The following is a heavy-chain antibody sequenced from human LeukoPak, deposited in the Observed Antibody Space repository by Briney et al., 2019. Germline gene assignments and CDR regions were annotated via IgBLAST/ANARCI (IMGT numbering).Heavy chain of an antibody. CDR1: GFTFSSYG. Sequence: PGRSLRLSCAASGFTFSSYGMHWVRQAPGKGLEWVAVISYDGSNKYYADSVEGRFTISRDNSKNTLYLQMNSLRAEDTAVYYCAKGSSWYGGEYFQHWGQGTLVTVSS. CDR2: ISYDGSNK. CDR3: AKGSSWYGGEYFQH. J-gene: IGHJ1*01. D-gene: IGHD6-13*01. V-gene: IGHV3-30*18.